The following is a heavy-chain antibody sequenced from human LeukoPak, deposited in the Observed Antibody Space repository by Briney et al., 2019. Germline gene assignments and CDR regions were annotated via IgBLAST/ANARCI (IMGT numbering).Heavy chain of an antibody. V-gene: IGHV1-8*03. J-gene: IGHJ5*02. D-gene: IGHD4-23*01. CDR3: ARGWTLVGFDP. Sequence: GASVKVSCKASGYTFSTYDISWVRQASGQGLEWMGWLSPNSGNTGYSQKFQGRVTITRNTSISTAYMELSSLRSEDTAVYYCARGWTLVGFDPWGQGTLVTVSS. CDR1: GYTFSTYD. CDR2: LSPNSGNT.